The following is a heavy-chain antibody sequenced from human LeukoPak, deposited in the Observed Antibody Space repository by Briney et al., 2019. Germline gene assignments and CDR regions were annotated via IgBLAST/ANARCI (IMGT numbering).Heavy chain of an antibody. D-gene: IGHD1-7*01. J-gene: IGHJ4*02. CDR1: GFTFSSYA. Sequence: GASLRLSCAASGFTFSSYAMSWVRQAPGKGLEWVSAISGSGGSTYYADSVKGRFTISRDNSKNTLYLQMNSLRVEDTAVYYCAKGLGWNSRRGWAYYFDFWGQGTLVTVSS. CDR2: ISGSGGST. V-gene: IGHV3-23*01. CDR3: AKGLGWNSRRGWAYYFDF.